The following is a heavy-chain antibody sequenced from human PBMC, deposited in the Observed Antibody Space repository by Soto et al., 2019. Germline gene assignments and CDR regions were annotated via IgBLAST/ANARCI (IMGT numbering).Heavy chain of an antibody. CDR2: ISYDGSSR. CDR1: GITFSRFG. D-gene: IGHD2-2*01. CDR3: AKERSSWFSGGAKYYAGLDV. Sequence: GGSLRLSCAASGITFSRFGMHWVRQAPGKGLEWVAVISYDGSSRDYGDSVKGRFTISRDDSKNTLYLQMNSLRDDDTAIYYCAKERSSWFSGGAKYYAGLDVWGQGTTVTVSS. V-gene: IGHV3-30*18. J-gene: IGHJ6*02.